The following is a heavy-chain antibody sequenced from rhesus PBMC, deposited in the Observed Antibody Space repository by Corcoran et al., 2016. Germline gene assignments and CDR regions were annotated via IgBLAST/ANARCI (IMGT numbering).Heavy chain of an antibody. Sequence: QLQLQESGPGLVKPSETLSVTCAVSGGSISSSYWSWIRQAPGKGLEWIGEIYGSGSTTHYNPSLKSRVTLSVDTSKNQLSLKLSSVTTADTAVYYCARGGRREWYFDLWGPGTPITISS. J-gene: IGHJ2*01. V-gene: IGHV4-169*01. D-gene: IGHD1-44*01. CDR2: IYGSGSTT. CDR3: ARGGRREWYFDL. CDR1: GGSISSSY.